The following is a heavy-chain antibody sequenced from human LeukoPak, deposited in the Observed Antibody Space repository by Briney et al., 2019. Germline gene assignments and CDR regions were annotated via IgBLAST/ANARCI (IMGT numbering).Heavy chain of an antibody. CDR2: IYYSGST. J-gene: IGHJ4*02. CDR1: GGSISNYY. CDR3: ARVRSYYDSSGYNDY. V-gene: IGHV4-59*08. D-gene: IGHD3-22*01. Sequence: SETLSLTCTVSGGSISNYYWTWIRQPPGKGLEWIGYIYYSGSTYYNPSLKSRVTISVDTSKNQFSLKLSSVTAADTAVYYCARVRSYYDSSGYNDYWGQGTLVTVSS.